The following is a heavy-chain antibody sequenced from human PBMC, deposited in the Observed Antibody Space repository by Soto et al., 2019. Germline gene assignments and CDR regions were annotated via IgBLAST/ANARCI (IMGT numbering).Heavy chain of an antibody. CDR1: GFTFSSYS. V-gene: IGHV3-21*01. CDR2: ISSSSSYI. CDR3: ANHCSGGSCSDY. D-gene: IGHD2-15*01. Sequence: GGSLRLSRAASGFTFSSYSMNWVRQAPGKGLEWVSSISSSSSYIYYADSVKGRFTISRDNAKNSLYLQMNSLRAEDTAVYYCANHCSGGSCSDYWGQGTLVTVSS. J-gene: IGHJ4*02.